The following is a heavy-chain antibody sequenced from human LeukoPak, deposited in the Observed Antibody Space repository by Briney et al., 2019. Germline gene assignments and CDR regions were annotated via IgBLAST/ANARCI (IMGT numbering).Heavy chain of an antibody. D-gene: IGHD3-3*01. CDR1: GFTFSSYA. CDR2: ISGSGGST. V-gene: IGHV3-23*01. Sequence: GSLRLSCAASGFTFSSYAMSWVRQAPGKGLEWVSAISGSGGSTYYADSVKGRFTISRDNSKNTLYLQMNSLRAEYTAVYYCAKDRFRPTIFGVGNWFDPWGQGTLVTVSS. J-gene: IGHJ5*02. CDR3: AKDRFRPTIFGVGNWFDP.